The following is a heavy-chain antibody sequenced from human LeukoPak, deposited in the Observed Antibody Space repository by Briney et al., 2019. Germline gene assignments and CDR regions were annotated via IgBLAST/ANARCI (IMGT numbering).Heavy chain of an antibody. Sequence: GGSLRLSCAASKFTFSDYYMSWIRQAPGKGLEWVSYISSISSTMYYADSVKGRFTISRDNAKNSLYLQMNSLRAEDTALYYCARGGITIFGVVIYMDVWGKGTTVTVSS. CDR2: ISSISSTM. CDR1: KFTFSDYY. D-gene: IGHD3-3*01. CDR3: ARGGITIFGVVIYMDV. J-gene: IGHJ6*03. V-gene: IGHV3-11*01.